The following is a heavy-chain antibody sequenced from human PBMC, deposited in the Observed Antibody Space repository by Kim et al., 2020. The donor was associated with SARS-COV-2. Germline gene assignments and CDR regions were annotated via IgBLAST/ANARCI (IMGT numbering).Heavy chain of an antibody. J-gene: IGHJ6*02. D-gene: IGHD7-27*01. CDR3: AKEMGINDYSYGMDV. Sequence: DSEKGRFNISRDNSKNTLYLQMNSLRAEDTAVYYCAKEMGINDYSYGMDVWGQGTTVTVSS. V-gene: IGHV3-30*02.